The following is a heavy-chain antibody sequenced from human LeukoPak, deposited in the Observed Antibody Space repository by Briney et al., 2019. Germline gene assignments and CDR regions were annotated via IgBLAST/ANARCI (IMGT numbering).Heavy chain of an antibody. D-gene: IGHD4-17*01. CDR1: GYSFTNYW. V-gene: IGHV5-51*01. CDR2: IFPVDSDT. Sequence: GESLKISCKGSGYSFTNYWIGWVRPMPGKGLEGMGVIFPVDSDTRYSPSFQGQVTISVDKSISTAYLQWSSLKASDTAMYYCARLDYGDSDAFDIWGQGTMVTVSS. J-gene: IGHJ3*02. CDR3: ARLDYGDSDAFDI.